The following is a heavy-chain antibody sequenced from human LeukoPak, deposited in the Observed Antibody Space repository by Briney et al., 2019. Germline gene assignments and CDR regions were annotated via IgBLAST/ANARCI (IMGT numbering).Heavy chain of an antibody. J-gene: IGHJ4*02. D-gene: IGHD3-3*01. Sequence: GGSLRLSCAASGFTFSDYYMSWIRQAPGKGLELVANIKQDRSEKYYVDSVKGRFTISRDNAKNSLYLQMNSLRAEDTAVYYCARLREIPVFGVVTKSTSYFDYWGQGTLVTVSS. CDR1: GFTFSDYY. CDR3: ARLREIPVFGVVTKSTSYFDY. V-gene: IGHV3-7*01. CDR2: IKQDRSEK.